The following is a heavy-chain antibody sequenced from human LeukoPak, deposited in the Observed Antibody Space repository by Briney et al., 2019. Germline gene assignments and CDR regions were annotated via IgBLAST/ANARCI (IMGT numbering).Heavy chain of an antibody. D-gene: IGHD3-9*01. CDR1: GFTFSSYA. J-gene: IGHJ6*02. CDR3: AKEGTYYDILTDLNYYYGMDV. CDR2: ISGGGAST. V-gene: IGHV3-23*01. Sequence: GGPLRLSCAASGFTFSSYAMSWVRQAPGKGLEWVSGISGGGASTYYADSVRGRFTISRDNSKNTLYLQMNSLRAEDTAVYYCAKEGTYYDILTDLNYYYGMDVWGQGTTVTVSS.